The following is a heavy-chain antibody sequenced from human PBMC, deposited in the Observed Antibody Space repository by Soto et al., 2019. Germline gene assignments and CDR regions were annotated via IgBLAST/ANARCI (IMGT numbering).Heavy chain of an antibody. J-gene: IGHJ6*02. V-gene: IGHV4-4*02. CDR1: GDPISSSKW. CDR2: IDQNGIT. CDR3: ARLNRDYYYYGMDV. Sequence: SETLSLTCAVSGDPISSSKWWTWVRQTPGKGLEWIGKIDQNGITNYNPSLESRVTILKDNSKNQLSLKLTSVTAVDSAVYYCARLNRDYYYYGMDVWGQGATIAVSS.